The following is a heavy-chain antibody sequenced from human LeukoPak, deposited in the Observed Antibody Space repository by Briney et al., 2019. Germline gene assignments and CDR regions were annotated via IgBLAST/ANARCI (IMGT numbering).Heavy chain of an antibody. CDR2: FDPEDNDP. V-gene: IGHV1-24*01. CDR3: ATGYGERRLLPVYGFYFDP. Sequence: ASMKVSCKVSGYSLTELSMHWIRQSPGKGLEWMGSFDPEDNDPIYAEELQGRVTMTEDTSRHTAYLELSSLTSEDTAVYYCATGYGERRLLPVYGFYFDPWGLGTLLTVSS. CDR1: GYSLTELS. J-gene: IGHJ4*02. D-gene: IGHD3-10*01.